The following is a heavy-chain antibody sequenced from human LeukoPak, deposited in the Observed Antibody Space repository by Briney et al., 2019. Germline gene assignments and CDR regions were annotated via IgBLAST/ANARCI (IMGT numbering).Heavy chain of an antibody. CDR1: GGSISSYY. V-gene: IGHV4-59*12. CDR2: IYYSGST. D-gene: IGHD1-26*01. CDR3: ARSPWDDAFDI. Sequence: SGTLSLPCTVSGGSISSYYWSWIRQPPGKGLEWIGYIYYSGSTYYNPSLKSRVTISVDTSKNQFSLKLSSVTAADTAVYYCARSPWDDAFDIWGQGTMVTVSS. J-gene: IGHJ3*02.